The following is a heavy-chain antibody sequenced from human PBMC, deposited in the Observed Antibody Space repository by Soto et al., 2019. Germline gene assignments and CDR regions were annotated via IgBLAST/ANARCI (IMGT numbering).Heavy chain of an antibody. CDR3: ARGHGEIIGSMDV. V-gene: IGHV1-18*04. D-gene: IGHD3-3*01. Sequence: QVQLVQSGAEVKKPGASVKVSCKSSGYRFETYAMSWVRQAPGQGLERMGWISAYNIDTYYAQKFQDRVTMTTDTLTVTAYIELRSLTSDDTAVYYCARGHGEIIGSMDVWGQGTTVTVSS. CDR2: ISAYNIDT. CDR1: GYRFETYA. J-gene: IGHJ6*02.